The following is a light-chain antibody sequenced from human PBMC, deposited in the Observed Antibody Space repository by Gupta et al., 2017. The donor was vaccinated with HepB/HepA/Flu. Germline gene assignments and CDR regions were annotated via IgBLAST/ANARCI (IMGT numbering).Light chain of an antibody. V-gene: IGKV3-15*01. CDR1: QSVSSN. CDR3: QQYNNWPPWT. J-gene: IGKJ1*01. CDR2: GAS. Sequence: IVMTQSPATLSVSPGERATLSCRASQSVSSNSAWYQQKPGQAPRLLIYGASTRATGIPARFSGSGSGTEFTLTISSLQSEDFAVYYCQQYNNWPPWTFGQGTKVEIK.